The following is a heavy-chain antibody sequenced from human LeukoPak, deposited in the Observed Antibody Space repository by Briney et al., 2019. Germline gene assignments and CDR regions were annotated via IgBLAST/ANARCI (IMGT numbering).Heavy chain of an antibody. V-gene: IGHV3-53*01. CDR3: AKDASSWPPNNWFDP. CDR2: IYTDENT. J-gene: IGHJ5*02. D-gene: IGHD6-13*01. Sequence: GGSLRLSCAASGFTVSSNYMYWVRQAPGKGLEWVSVIYTDENTDYADSVKGRFTISRDNSKNTLYLQMNSLRADDTAVYYCAKDASSWPPNNWFDPWGQGTLVSVSS. CDR1: GFTVSSNY.